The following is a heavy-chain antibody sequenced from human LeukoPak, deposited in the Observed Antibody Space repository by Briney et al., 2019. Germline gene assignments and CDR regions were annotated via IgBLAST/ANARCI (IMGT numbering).Heavy chain of an antibody. Sequence: GGSLRLSCAASGFIFGSYAMHWVRQAPGQGLEWVTAVSHDGNIKEYVDSVKGRFTVSRDNSKNTLYLQMNSLRVGDTAIYYCARVLEWLSYYYFDYWGQGTLVTVSS. CDR1: GFIFGSYA. J-gene: IGHJ4*02. V-gene: IGHV3-30*04. CDR2: VSHDGNIK. CDR3: ARVLEWLSYYYFDY. D-gene: IGHD3-3*01.